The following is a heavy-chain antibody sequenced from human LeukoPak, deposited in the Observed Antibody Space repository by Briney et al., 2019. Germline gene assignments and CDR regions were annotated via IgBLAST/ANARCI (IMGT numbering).Heavy chain of an antibody. Sequence: GGSLRLSCAASGFTVSSNYMSWVRQPPGKGLEWVSLIYSGGSTYYAESVKGRFTISRDNSKNTLYLQMNSLRAEDTAVYYCAKLTAVAGPDYWGQGTLVTVSS. CDR1: GFTVSSNY. J-gene: IGHJ4*02. CDR2: IYSGGST. CDR3: AKLTAVAGPDY. D-gene: IGHD6-19*01. V-gene: IGHV3-66*01.